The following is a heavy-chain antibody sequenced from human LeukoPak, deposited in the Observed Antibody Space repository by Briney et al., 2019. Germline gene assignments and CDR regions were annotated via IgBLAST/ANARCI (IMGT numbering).Heavy chain of an antibody. J-gene: IGHJ5*02. CDR1: GGSFSGYY. D-gene: IGHD6-19*01. CDR3: ARAGNIAVAGTGWFDP. Sequence: SETLPLTCPVYGGSFSGYYWSWIRQPPGTGLEWIGEINHSGSTNYNPSLKSRVTISVETSKNQFSLKLSSVTAADTAVHYCARAGNIAVAGTGWFDPWGQGTLVTVSS. CDR2: INHSGST. V-gene: IGHV4-34*01.